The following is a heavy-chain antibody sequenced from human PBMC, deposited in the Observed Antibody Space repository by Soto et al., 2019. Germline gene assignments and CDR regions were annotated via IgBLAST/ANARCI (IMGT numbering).Heavy chain of an antibody. J-gene: IGHJ6*02. V-gene: IGHV3-30-3*01. Sequence: GGSLRLTCVASGFTFDTYGIHWVRQAPGKGLQWVARISYEGNNTYYADSVRGRFTISRDNSKNTLYLQMHPLRPVDTGVYYCASVTPANTLSYFSGLDFWGQGTSVTVSS. CDR2: ISYEGNNT. CDR1: GFTFDTYG. D-gene: IGHD2-15*01. CDR3: ASVTPANTLSYFSGLDF.